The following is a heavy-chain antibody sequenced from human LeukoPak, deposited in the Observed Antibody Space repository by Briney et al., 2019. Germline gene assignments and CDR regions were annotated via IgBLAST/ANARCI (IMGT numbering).Heavy chain of an antibody. Sequence: GGSLRLSCAASGFTFSSYAMSWVRQAPGKGLEWVSAISGSGGSTYYADPVKGRFTISRDNSKNTLYLQMNSLRAEDTAVYYCAKDSLLRYFDWLIFWGQGTLVTVSS. J-gene: IGHJ4*02. V-gene: IGHV3-23*01. CDR1: GFTFSSYA. D-gene: IGHD3-9*01. CDR2: ISGSGGST. CDR3: AKDSLLRYFDWLIF.